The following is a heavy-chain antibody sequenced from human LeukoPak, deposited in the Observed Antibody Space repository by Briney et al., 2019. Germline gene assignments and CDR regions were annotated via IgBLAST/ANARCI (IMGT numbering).Heavy chain of an antibody. D-gene: IGHD3-10*01. CDR1: GGSMSKVY. Sequence: SETLSLTCSVFGGSMSKVYWTWTRQPPGQGLEWIGYIYYSGSTYYNPSLKSRVTISLDTSKNQFSLKLSSVTAADTAVYYCARRTRGLDYWGQGTLVTVSS. V-gene: IGHV4-59*08. CDR2: IYYSGST. CDR3: ARRTRGLDY. J-gene: IGHJ4*02.